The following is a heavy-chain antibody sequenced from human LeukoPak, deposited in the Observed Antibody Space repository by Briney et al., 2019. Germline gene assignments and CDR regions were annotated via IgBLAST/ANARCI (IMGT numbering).Heavy chain of an antibody. CDR1: GYTFTSYY. Sequence: GASVKVSCKASGYTFTSYYMHWVRQAPGQGLEWMGRIIPILGIANYAQKFQGRVTITADKSTSTAYMELSSLRSEDTAVYYCARDPDLSRYSSGWYDVSKEFDYWGQGTLVTVSS. J-gene: IGHJ4*02. CDR3: ARDPDLSRYSSGWYDVSKEFDY. D-gene: IGHD6-19*01. CDR2: IIPILGIA. V-gene: IGHV1-69*04.